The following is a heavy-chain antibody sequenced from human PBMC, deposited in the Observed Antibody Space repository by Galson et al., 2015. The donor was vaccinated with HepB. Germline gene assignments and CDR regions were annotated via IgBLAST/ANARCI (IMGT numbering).Heavy chain of an antibody. Sequence: ETLSLTCTVSGGSISSYYWSWIRQPAGKGLEWIGRIYTSGSTNYNPSLKSRVTMSVDTSKNQFSLKLSSVTAADTAVYYCARETARFWSGYVDYWGQGTLVTVSS. CDR3: ARETARFWSGYVDY. CDR1: GGSISSYY. CDR2: IYTSGST. V-gene: IGHV4-4*07. J-gene: IGHJ4*02. D-gene: IGHD3-3*01.